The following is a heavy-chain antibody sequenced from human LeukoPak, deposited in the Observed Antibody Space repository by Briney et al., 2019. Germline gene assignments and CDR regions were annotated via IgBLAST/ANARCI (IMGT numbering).Heavy chain of an antibody. V-gene: IGHV4-30-4*01. CDR1: GGSICRGDYF. J-gene: IGHJ3*02. CDR2: IYYSGST. Sequence: SETLSLKCTVSGGSICRGDYFWRSIRQPPGRGLEWIGYIYYSGSTYYNPSLKSRVTISVDTSKNQFSLKLSSVTAAETAVYYCALRYYYDSSGYSPSWDAFDIWGQGTMVTVSS. CDR3: ALRYYYDSSGYSPSWDAFDI. D-gene: IGHD3-22*01.